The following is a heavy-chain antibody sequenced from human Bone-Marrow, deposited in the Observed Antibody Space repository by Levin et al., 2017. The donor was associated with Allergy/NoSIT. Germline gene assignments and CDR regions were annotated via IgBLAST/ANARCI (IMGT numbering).Heavy chain of an antibody. CDR1: GDSITTSY. CDR2: ISYSRAT. J-gene: IGHJ5*02. CDR3: ARRVAMTSETTEGSWFAP. D-gene: IGHD4-17*01. V-gene: IGHV4-59*01. Sequence: SQTLSLTCTVSGDSITTSYWNWIRQPPGKGLEWIGHISYSRATIYNPSLRGRVTISLDTSKNQLSLHLNSVTAADTAVYFCARRVAMTSETTEGSWFAPWGQGTLVTVSS.